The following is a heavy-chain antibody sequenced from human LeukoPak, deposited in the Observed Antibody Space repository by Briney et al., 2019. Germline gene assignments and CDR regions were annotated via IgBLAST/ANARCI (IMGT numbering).Heavy chain of an antibody. CDR2: IYYSGST. D-gene: IGHD6-13*01. CDR3: ARHMAAANWFDP. J-gene: IGHJ5*02. Sequence: PSETLSLTCTVSGGSISSYYWSWIRQPPGKGLEWIGYIYYSGSTNYNPSLKSRVTISVDTSKNQFSLKLSSVTAAVTAVYYCARHMAAANWFDPWGQGTLVTVSS. V-gene: IGHV4-59*08. CDR1: GGSISSYY.